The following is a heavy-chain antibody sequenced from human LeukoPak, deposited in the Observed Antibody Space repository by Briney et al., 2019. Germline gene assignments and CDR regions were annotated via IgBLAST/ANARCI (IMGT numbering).Heavy chain of an antibody. D-gene: IGHD1-26*01. Sequence: SVKVSCKASGGTFSSYAISWVRQAPGQGLEWMGGIIPIFGTANYAQKFQGRVTITTDESTSTAYMELSSLRSEDTAVYYCARTRPGVGGSGSYLAAYYYMDVWGKGTTVTVSS. CDR1: GGTFSSYA. CDR2: IIPIFGTA. J-gene: IGHJ6*03. V-gene: IGHV1-69*05. CDR3: ARTRPGVGGSGSYLAAYYYMDV.